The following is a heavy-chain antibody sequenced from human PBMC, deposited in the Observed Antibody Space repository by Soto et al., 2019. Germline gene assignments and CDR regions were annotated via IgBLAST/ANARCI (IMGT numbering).Heavy chain of an antibody. V-gene: IGHV1-18*01. Sequence: QIHLVQSGGEVKKPGASVKVSCKASGYTFTSYGIIWVRQAPGQGLEWMGWISPYNGNTNYAQNFQGRVTLTTDTSTSTAYMELRNLRSDDTAVDYCARDLSIMGNWFEPWGQGTLVTVSS. CDR1: GYTFTSYG. CDR2: ISPYNGNT. J-gene: IGHJ5*02. D-gene: IGHD2-2*01. CDR3: ARDLSIMGNWFEP.